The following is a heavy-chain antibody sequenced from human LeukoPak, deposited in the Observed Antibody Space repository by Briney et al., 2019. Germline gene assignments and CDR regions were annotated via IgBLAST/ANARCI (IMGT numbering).Heavy chain of an antibody. CDR3: ARHVLSGYLNYWYFDL. D-gene: IGHD3-3*01. Sequence: SETLSLTCTVSGGSFSGYYWSWIRQPPGKGLEWIGYIYNTGSTNSGSTKDNPSLKSRVTISVDTSKNQSSLKLSSVTAADTAVYYCARHVLSGYLNYWYFDLWGRGTLVTVSS. J-gene: IGHJ2*01. V-gene: IGHV4-59*08. CDR2: IYNTGSTNSGST. CDR1: GGSFSGYY.